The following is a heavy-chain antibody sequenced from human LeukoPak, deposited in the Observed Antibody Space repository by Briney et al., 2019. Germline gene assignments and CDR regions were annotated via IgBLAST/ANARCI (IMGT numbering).Heavy chain of an antibody. V-gene: IGHV3-21*01. CDR2: ISSSSSYI. Sequence: GGSLRLSCAVSGFNFSSYSMNWVRQAPGKGLEWVSSISSSSSYINYADSVKGRFTISRDNGKNSLYLQMNSLRAEGTAVYYCARTLHDILTGYYYCYLFFCGQGRLVTVSS. CDR3: ARTLHDILTGYYYCYLFF. CDR1: GFNFSSYS. J-gene: IGHJ4*02. D-gene: IGHD3-9*01.